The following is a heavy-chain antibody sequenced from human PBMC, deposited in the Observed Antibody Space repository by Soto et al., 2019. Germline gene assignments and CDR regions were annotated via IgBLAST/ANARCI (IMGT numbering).Heavy chain of an antibody. J-gene: IGHJ3*02. V-gene: IGHV3-23*01. CDR2: ISGSGGST. CDR3: AKSLLYSSGWEDAVDI. CDR1: GFTFSSYA. Sequence: EVQLLESGGGLVQPGGSLRLSCAASGFTFSSYAMSWVRQAPGKGLEWVSAISGSGGSTYYADSVKGRFTISRDNSKITLYLQMNSLRAEDRAVYYCAKSLLYSSGWEDAVDIWGKARMVSASS. D-gene: IGHD6-19*01.